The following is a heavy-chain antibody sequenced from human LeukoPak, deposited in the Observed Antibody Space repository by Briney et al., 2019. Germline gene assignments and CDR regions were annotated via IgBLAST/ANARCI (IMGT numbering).Heavy chain of an antibody. D-gene: IGHD1-26*01. J-gene: IGHJ4*02. CDR3: ARDPQQLVGATGGGFYF. Sequence: ASVKLSCKASGYTFTSYGISWVRHAPGPGLEWMGWISTYNGNTNTAQKLQGRVTMPTDKSTSTVYMELRSLRSDDTAVYYCARDPQQLVGATGGGFYFWGEGTLVTVSS. V-gene: IGHV1-18*01. CDR1: GYTFTSYG. CDR2: ISTYNGNT.